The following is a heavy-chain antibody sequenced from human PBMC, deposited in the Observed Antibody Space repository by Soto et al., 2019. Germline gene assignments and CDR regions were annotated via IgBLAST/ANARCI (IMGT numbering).Heavy chain of an antibody. CDR3: AIGRYCSSPNCYGRRDFDY. J-gene: IGHJ4*02. Sequence: LEILSVTCAVLEGYCRGYYCSWIRQPQGKGLEWIGEINHSGSTNYNPSLKSRVTISVDTSKNQFSLKLSSVTAADTAVYYCAIGRYCSSPNCYGRRDFDYWGQGTLVTVSS. D-gene: IGHD2-2*01. V-gene: IGHV4-34*01. CDR1: EGYCRGYY. CDR2: INHSGST.